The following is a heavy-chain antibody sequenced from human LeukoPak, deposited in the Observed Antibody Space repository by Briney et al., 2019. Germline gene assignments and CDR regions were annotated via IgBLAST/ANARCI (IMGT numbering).Heavy chain of an antibody. CDR1: GFTVSSNY. CDR2: IYSGGST. D-gene: IGHD6-6*01. V-gene: IGHV3-53*01. Sequence: GGSLRLSCAASGFTVSSNYMNWVRQAPGKGLEWVSLIYSGGSTYYADSVKGRFTISRDNSKNTLYLQLNSLRAEDTAVYYCARRLYSSSSSYYYAMDVWGQGTTVTVSS. J-gene: IGHJ6*02. CDR3: ARRLYSSSSSYYYAMDV.